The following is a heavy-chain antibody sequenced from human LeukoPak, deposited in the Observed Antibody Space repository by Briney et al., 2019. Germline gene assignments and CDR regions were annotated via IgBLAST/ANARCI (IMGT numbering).Heavy chain of an antibody. CDR2: ISWNSGSI. CDR1: GFTFDDYA. D-gene: IGHD1-26*01. Sequence: QPGGSLRLSCAASGFTFDDYAMHWVRQAPGKGLEWVSGISWNSGSIGYADSVKGRFTISRDNAKNSLYLQMNSLRAEDTALYYCAKDISGSYYRYFDYWGQGTLVTVSS. CDR3: AKDISGSYYRYFDY. J-gene: IGHJ4*02. V-gene: IGHV3-9*01.